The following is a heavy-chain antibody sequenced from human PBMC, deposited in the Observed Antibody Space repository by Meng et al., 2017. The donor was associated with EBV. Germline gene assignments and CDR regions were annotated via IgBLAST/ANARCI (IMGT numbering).Heavy chain of an antibody. CDR3: ARAYYDSSGYDPNYFDY. J-gene: IGHJ4*02. D-gene: IGHD3-22*01. CDR2: IIPIFGTA. V-gene: IGHV1-69*01. CDR1: GGTFSSNA. Sequence: QVQLVQSGAEVKKPXASVTVXCKASGGTFSSNAISWVRPAPGQGLEWMVGIIPIFGTANYAQKFQGRVTITADESTSTAYMELSSLRSEDTAVYYCARAYYDSSGYDPNYFDYWGQGTMVTVSS.